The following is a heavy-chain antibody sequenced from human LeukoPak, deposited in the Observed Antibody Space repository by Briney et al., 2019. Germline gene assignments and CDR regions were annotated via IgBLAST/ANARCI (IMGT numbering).Heavy chain of an antibody. CDR3: ATTPLGATGLFDY. CDR1: GYTLTELS. V-gene: IGHV1-24*01. D-gene: IGHD1-26*01. CDR2: FDPEDGET. J-gene: IGHJ4*02. Sequence: ASVKVSCKVSGYTLTELSIHWVRQAPGKGLEWMGGFDPEDGETIYAQKFQGRVTMTEDTSTDTAYMELSSLRSEDTAVYYCATTPLGATGLFDYWGQGTLVTVSS.